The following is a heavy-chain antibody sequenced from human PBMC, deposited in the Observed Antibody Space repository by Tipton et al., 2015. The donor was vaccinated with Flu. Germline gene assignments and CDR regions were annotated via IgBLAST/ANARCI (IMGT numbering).Heavy chain of an antibody. D-gene: IGHD4-11*01. J-gene: IGHJ5*01. Sequence: TLSLTCTVSGGSISSGSYYWSWIRQPAGKGLEWIGRIYTSGSTNYNPSLKSRVTISVDTSKNQFSLRLTSVTAADTAVYFCARRTFSNYVSEPKNWFDFWGQGTQVTVSS. V-gene: IGHV4-61*02. CDR1: GGSISSGSYY. CDR2: IYTSGST. CDR3: ARRTFSNYVSEPKNWFDF.